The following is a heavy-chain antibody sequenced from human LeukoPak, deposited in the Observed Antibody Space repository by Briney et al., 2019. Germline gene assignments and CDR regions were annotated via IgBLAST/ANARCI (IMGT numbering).Heavy chain of an antibody. V-gene: IGHV3-21*01. CDR2: ISSSSSYI. D-gene: IGHD3-22*01. J-gene: IGHJ6*03. CDR1: GFTFSSYR. Sequence: GGSLRLSFAASGFTFSSYRMNWVRQAPGRGLEWVSSISSSSSYIYYADSVKGRFTISRDNAKNSQYLQMNSLRAEDTAVYYCARVFYDSSGDYYYYYMDVWGKGTTVTISS. CDR3: ARVFYDSSGDYYYYYMDV.